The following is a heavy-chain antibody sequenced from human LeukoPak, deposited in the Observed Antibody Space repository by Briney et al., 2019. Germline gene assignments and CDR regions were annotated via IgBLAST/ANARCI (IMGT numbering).Heavy chain of an antibody. Sequence: GASVKVSCKASGYTFTGYYIHWVRQAPGQGPEWMGWINTNSGGTNYGQKFQGRVTMTRDTSISTANMERSRLTSDDTAVYYCARGLAVVSPFDFWGQGTLVTVSS. V-gene: IGHV1-2*02. D-gene: IGHD3-22*01. CDR3: ARGLAVVSPFDF. CDR2: INTNSGGT. J-gene: IGHJ4*02. CDR1: GYTFTGYY.